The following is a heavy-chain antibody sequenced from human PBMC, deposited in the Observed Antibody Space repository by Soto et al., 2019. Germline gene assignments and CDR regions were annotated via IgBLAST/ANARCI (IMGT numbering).Heavy chain of an antibody. Sequence: GGSLRLSCAASGVTFSSYGMHWVRQAPGKGLEWMAVISYDGSNKYYADSVKGHFTISRYNTKNTLYLQMNSLRAEDTAVYYCAKAGLELSVDIWGQGTMVTVSS. CDR2: ISYDGSNK. D-gene: IGHD1-7*01. V-gene: IGHV3-30*18. CDR3: AKAGLELSVDI. J-gene: IGHJ6*02. CDR1: GVTFSSYG.